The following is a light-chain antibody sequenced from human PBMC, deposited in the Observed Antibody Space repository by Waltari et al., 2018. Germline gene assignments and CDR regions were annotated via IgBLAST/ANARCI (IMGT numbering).Light chain of an antibody. Sequence: DIVLTQSPELLAVSLGETATISCKSSQSVLYRSTNKNFLAWYQQKPGQSPKLLIYWASTRASGVPDRFSGSGSGSDFTLTISNLQAEGVALYFCQQYYSTCTFGQGTRLEIK. J-gene: IGKJ5*01. CDR2: WAS. CDR3: QQYYSTCT. CDR1: QSVLYRSTNKNF. V-gene: IGKV4-1*01.